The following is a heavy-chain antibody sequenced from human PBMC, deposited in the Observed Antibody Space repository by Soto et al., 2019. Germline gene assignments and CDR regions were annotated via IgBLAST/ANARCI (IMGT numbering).Heavy chain of an antibody. CDR3: ARGLSPPWYYGMEV. Sequence: SETLSLTCAVYGGSFSGYYWSGIRQPPGKGLEWIGEINHSGSTNYNPYLKSRVTISVDTSKNQFSLKLSYVTAADTAVYYCARGLSPPWYYGMEVWGQGNTATVS. V-gene: IGHV4-34*01. CDR1: GGSFSGYY. J-gene: IGHJ6*02. CDR2: INHSGST.